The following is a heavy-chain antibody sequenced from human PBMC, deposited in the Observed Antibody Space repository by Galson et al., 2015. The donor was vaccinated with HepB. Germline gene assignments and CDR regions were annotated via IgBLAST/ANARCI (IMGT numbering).Heavy chain of an antibody. V-gene: IGHV3-7*01. CDR3: ARDQADSSSWYPYYYYYGMDV. CDR2: IKQDGSEK. J-gene: IGHJ6*02. Sequence: SLRLSCAASGFSFSNYWMSWVRQAPGKGLEWVANIKQDGSEKYYVDSVKGRFTISRDNAKNSLYLQMNSLRAEDTAVYYCARDQADSSSWYPYYYYYGMDVWGQGTTVTVSS. D-gene: IGHD6-13*01. CDR1: GFSFSNYW.